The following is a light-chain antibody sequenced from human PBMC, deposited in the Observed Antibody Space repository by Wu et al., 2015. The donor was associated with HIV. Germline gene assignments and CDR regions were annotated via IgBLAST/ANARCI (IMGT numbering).Light chain of an antibody. V-gene: IGKV1-NL1*01. Sequence: DIQMTQSPSSLSASVGDRVTITCRASQDISNSLAWYQQKPGKAPKLLLYAASRLESGVPSRFGGSGSGTDYTLTINSPQPEDFASYYCQQYYSSPYTFGQGTKLEIK. CDR2: AAS. CDR3: QQYYSSPYT. J-gene: IGKJ2*01. CDR1: QDISNS.